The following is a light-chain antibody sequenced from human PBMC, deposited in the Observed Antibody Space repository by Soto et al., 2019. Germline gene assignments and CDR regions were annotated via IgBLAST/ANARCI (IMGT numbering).Light chain of an antibody. CDR1: QAVSTW. V-gene: IGKV1-12*01. J-gene: IGKJ4*01. Sequence: DIQMTQSPSFVSASVGDRVTITCRASQAVSTWLAWYQQKPGDAPKLLIYAASTLQSGVPSRFSGSGSGTEFTLTIRSLQPEDFATYYCQQSNSFPRTFGGGTKVEIK. CDR2: AAS. CDR3: QQSNSFPRT.